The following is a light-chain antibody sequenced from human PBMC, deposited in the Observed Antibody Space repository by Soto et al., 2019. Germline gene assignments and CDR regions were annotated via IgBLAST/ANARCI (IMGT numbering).Light chain of an antibody. CDR1: QSVSSSY. CDR2: GAS. Sequence: EIVLTQSPGTLSLSPGERATLSYRASQSVSSSYLAWYQQKPGQAPRLLIYGASSRATGIPDRFSGSGSGTDFTLTIRRLEPEDFAVYYCQQYGSSPLTFGGGTKVEIK. V-gene: IGKV3-20*01. J-gene: IGKJ4*01. CDR3: QQYGSSPLT.